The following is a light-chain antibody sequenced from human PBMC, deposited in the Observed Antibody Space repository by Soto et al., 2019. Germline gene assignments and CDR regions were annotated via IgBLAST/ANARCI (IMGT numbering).Light chain of an antibody. J-gene: IGKJ1*01. Sequence: EIVLTQSPGTLSLSTGERATLSCRASQTVSSSKLAWYQQKPGQDPKVLIYGASSRATGVPDRFSGSGSGTDFILTISILEPEDFSVYYCQQDGSSPRTFGQGTKVEI. CDR3: QQDGSSPRT. CDR1: QTVSSSK. V-gene: IGKV3-20*01. CDR2: GAS.